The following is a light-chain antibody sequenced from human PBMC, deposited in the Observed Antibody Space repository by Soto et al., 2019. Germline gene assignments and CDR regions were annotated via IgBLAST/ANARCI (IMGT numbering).Light chain of an antibody. V-gene: IGKV3-15*01. CDR3: QQYNNWPPIT. CDR2: DAS. J-gene: IGKJ5*01. CDR1: QNIRSS. Sequence: EVVMTQSPASLSASPGERVTLSCRASQNIRSSLAWYQQRPGQAPRLLIYDASTRATGIPPRFSGGGSGTEFTVTISSLQSEDFAVYYCQQYNNWPPITFGQGTRLEI.